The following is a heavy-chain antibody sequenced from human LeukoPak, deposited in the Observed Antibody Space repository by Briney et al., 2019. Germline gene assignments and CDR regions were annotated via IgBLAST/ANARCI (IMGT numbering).Heavy chain of an antibody. CDR3: ARSSGPEWPLSY. CDR1: GGSISNDY. D-gene: IGHD3-3*01. Sequence: SETLSLTCTVSGGSISNDYWNWIRQPPGKGLEWIGHIQNSGTSNYNPSLKSRVTTSVDPSKNQFSLKLTSVTAADTAVYYCARSSGPEWPLSYWGQGTLVAVSS. CDR2: IQNSGTS. J-gene: IGHJ4*02. V-gene: IGHV4-59*01.